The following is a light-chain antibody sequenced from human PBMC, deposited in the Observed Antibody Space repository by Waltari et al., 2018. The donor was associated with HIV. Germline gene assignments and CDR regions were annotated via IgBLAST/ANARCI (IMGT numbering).Light chain of an antibody. V-gene: IGLV2-8*01. J-gene: IGLJ2*01. Sequence: QSALAKPPSASGSAGQSVTISCTGTSSDVGAYNYVAWCPTHPGNSPKPIIYDVTKRPSGVPDRFSGSKSGNTASLTVSGLQGEDEADYYCSSYADSDTPVVFGGGTKLTVL. CDR2: DVT. CDR3: SSYADSDTPVV. CDR1: SSDVGAYNY.